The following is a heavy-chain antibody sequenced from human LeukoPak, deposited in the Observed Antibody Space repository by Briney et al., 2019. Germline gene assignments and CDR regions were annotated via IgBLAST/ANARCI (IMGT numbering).Heavy chain of an antibody. J-gene: IGHJ4*02. Sequence: SETLSLTCAVSGGSISSYYWSWIRHPPGKGLEWIGEIYHSGSTNYNPSLKSRVTISVDKSKNQFSLKLSSVTAADTAVYYCARRSSWSGFDYWGQGTLVTVSS. CDR1: GGSISSYY. V-gene: IGHV4-59*12. CDR3: ARRSSWSGFDY. D-gene: IGHD6-13*01. CDR2: IYHSGST.